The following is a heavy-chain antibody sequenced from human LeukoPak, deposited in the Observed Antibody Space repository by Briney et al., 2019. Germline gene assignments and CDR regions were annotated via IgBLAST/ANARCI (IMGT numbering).Heavy chain of an antibody. J-gene: IGHJ4*02. CDR3: ARDQRHSYGKYFDH. Sequence: PSGTLSLTCSLSGDALSTYYWNWVRQTPGKGLEWIGHVTYETTAYNPSLKSRVTISLDTSKNEFSLQLRSVTAADTAVYFCARDQRHSYGKYFDHWSQGILVSVSS. D-gene: IGHD5-18*01. CDR1: GDALSTYY. V-gene: IGHV4-4*08. CDR2: VTYETT.